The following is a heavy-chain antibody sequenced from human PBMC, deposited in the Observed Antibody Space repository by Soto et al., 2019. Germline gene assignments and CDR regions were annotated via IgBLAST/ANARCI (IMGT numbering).Heavy chain of an antibody. D-gene: IGHD3-22*01. Sequence: TSETLSLTCAVYGGSFSGYYWTWIRQPTGTGLEWIGEINHSGSTNYNPSLKSRVTISVDTSKNQFSLKLTSVTAADTAVYYCARDTLKYYYDSSGYYPDDYWGQGTLVTVSS. CDR1: GGSFSGYY. CDR3: ARDTLKYYYDSSGYYPDDY. V-gene: IGHV4-34*01. CDR2: INHSGST. J-gene: IGHJ4*02.